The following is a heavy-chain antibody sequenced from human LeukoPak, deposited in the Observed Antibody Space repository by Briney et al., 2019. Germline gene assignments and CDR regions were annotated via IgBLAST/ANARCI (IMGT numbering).Heavy chain of an antibody. D-gene: IGHD2-2*01. J-gene: IGHJ4*02. Sequence: ASVKVSCKASGYTFTSYGISWVRQAPGQGLEWMGWISAYNGNTNYAQKLQGRVTMTTDTSTSTAYMELRSLRSDDTAVYYCARYCSSTSCSTIDYWGQGTLVTVSS. V-gene: IGHV1-18*01. CDR2: ISAYNGNT. CDR1: GYTFTSYG. CDR3: ARYCSSTSCSTIDY.